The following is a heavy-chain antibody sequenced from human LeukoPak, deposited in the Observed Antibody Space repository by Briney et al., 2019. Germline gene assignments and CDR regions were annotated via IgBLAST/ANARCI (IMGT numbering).Heavy chain of an antibody. CDR3: ARDADDSSGYSNFDY. J-gene: IGHJ4*02. CDR2: INPSGDST. Sequence: ASVKVSCTASGYTLTHYSMHWVRQAPGQGLEWMGIINPSGDSTNYAQKFQGRVTMTRDTSTSTVYMELSSLRSEDTAVYYCARDADDSSGYSNFDYWGQGTLVTVSS. CDR1: GYTLTHYS. D-gene: IGHD3-22*01. V-gene: IGHV1-46*01.